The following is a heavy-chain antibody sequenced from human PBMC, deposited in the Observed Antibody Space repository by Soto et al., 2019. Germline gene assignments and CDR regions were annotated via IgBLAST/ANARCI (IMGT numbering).Heavy chain of an antibody. V-gene: IGHV3-9*01. CDR1: GLNFDDFA. CDR2: ITWNSRVL. Sequence: EVQLVESGGRLVQPGRSLRLSCVGTGLNFDDFAMHWVRQAPGKGLEWVSGITWNSRVLAYADSVKGRFTIYRDNARNSLYLQMDSLRDEDTALYYCAKGIYDFWSPYYFDSWGQGTLFTVSS. CDR3: AKGIYDFWSPYYFDS. J-gene: IGHJ4*02. D-gene: IGHD3-3*01.